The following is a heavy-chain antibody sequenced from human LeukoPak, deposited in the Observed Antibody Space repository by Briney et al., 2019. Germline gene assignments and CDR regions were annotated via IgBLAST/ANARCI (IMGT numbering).Heavy chain of an antibody. D-gene: IGHD6-13*01. J-gene: IGHJ4*02. Sequence: SETLSLACTVSGGSISSHYWGWIRQPPGKGLEWIGSIYHSGSTYYNPSLKSRVTISVDTSKNQFSLKLSSVTAADTAVYYCARVGPSRWYLQNIDYWRQGTLVTVSP. CDR2: IYHSGST. V-gene: IGHV4-38-2*02. CDR1: GGSISSHY. CDR3: ARVGPSRWYLQNIDY.